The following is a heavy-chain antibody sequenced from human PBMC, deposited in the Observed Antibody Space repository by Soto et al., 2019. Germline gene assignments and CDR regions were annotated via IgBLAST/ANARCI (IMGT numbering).Heavy chain of an antibody. CDR3: ARVPPWGNSAGDYYIQHYDS. Sequence: XSVKVSCNSSGFTFTSYAIHWLRQAPVQRPQWMGWINGGSGNTKYSQDFQGRVTFTRDTFATTAYLELSSLRSEDTAVYYCARVPPWGNSAGDYYIQHYDSWGQGTPVTVSS. CDR2: INGGSGNT. V-gene: IGHV1-3*01. CDR1: GFTFTSYA. J-gene: IGHJ4*02. D-gene: IGHD3-10*01.